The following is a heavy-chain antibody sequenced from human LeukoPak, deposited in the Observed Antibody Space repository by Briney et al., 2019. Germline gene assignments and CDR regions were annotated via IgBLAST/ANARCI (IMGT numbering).Heavy chain of an antibody. CDR2: IDPSDSYT. Sequence: GESLKISCKGSGYSFTSYWISWVRQMPGKGLEWMWRIDPSDSYTNYSPSFQGHVTISADKSISTAYLQWSSLKASDTAMYYCARLNKDFWSGYYRDYYYYGMDVWGQGTTVTVSS. CDR1: GYSFTSYW. D-gene: IGHD3-3*01. J-gene: IGHJ6*02. CDR3: ARLNKDFWSGYYRDYYYYGMDV. V-gene: IGHV5-10-1*01.